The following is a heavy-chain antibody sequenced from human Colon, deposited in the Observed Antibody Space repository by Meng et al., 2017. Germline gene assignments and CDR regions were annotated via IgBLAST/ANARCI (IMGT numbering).Heavy chain of an antibody. CDR3: ARGLDLTVAGSWFDP. Sequence: ASAKVSCKASGYTFTSFGISWVRQAPRQGLEWRGWISAYNGDTKYEQKSQGRVTITTDTSTSTAYKVLRSLRSDDTAVYYCARGLDLTVAGSWFDPWGQGTLVTVSS. CDR2: ISAYNGDT. D-gene: IGHD6-19*01. J-gene: IGHJ5*02. V-gene: IGHV1-18*01. CDR1: GYTFTSFG.